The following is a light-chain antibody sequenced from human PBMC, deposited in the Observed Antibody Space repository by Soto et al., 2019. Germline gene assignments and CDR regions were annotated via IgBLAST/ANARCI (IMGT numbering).Light chain of an antibody. Sequence: EIVLTQSPGTLSLSPGERATLSCRASQSVSSSYLAWYQQKPGQAPRPLIYGASSRAIGIPDRFSGSGSGTEFTLTISRLEPEDFVVYYCQQYGSSPWTFGQGTKVEIK. J-gene: IGKJ1*01. CDR1: QSVSSSY. CDR3: QQYGSSPWT. V-gene: IGKV3-20*01. CDR2: GAS.